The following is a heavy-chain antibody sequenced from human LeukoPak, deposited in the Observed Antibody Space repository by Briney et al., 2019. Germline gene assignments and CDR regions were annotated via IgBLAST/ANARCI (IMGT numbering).Heavy chain of an antibody. CDR2: IYYSGRA. J-gene: IGHJ6*02. Sequence: SETLCLTCAVSGGSISSYYWSSIRQPPGKGLGWIGYIYYSGRANYNPSLKGRVTISVDTSKNQFSLKLSSVTAADTAVYYCARDPYGSGSLYKNCYYYYGMDVWGQGTTVTVSS. V-gene: IGHV4-59*01. CDR3: ARDPYGSGSLYKNCYYYYGMDV. D-gene: IGHD3-10*01. CDR1: GGSISSYY.